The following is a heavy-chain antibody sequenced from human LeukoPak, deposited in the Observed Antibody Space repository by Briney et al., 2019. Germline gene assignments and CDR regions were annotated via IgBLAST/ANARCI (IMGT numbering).Heavy chain of an antibody. Sequence: GRSLRLSCAASGFNFSTYSMHWVRQTPGKGLEWLAVMSFDGSKTYHADSVKGRFIVSRDNSKKTLFLQMNSLRPEDTAVYFCARDRVKGGYDWGDFDHWGQGTLVTVSS. CDR2: MSFDGSKT. V-gene: IGHV3-30*03. CDR1: GFNFSTYS. D-gene: IGHD5-12*01. J-gene: IGHJ4*02. CDR3: ARDRVKGGYDWGDFDH.